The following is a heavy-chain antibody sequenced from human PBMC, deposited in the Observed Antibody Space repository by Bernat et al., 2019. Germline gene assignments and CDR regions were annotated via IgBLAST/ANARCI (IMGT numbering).Heavy chain of an antibody. CDR2: IRSKVDNYAT. CDR1: GFTFSGST. D-gene: IGHD2-15*01. CDR3: TRRYCSAGNCYSDY. Sequence: EVQLVESGGDLVQPGGSLKLSCAASGFTFSGSTMHWVRQASGKGLEWVGRIRSKVDNYATKYAVSVKGRFTISRDDSKNTAYMQMNSLKTEDTAVYYCTRRYCSAGNCYSDYWGQGTLVTVSS. J-gene: IGHJ4*02. V-gene: IGHV3-73*02.